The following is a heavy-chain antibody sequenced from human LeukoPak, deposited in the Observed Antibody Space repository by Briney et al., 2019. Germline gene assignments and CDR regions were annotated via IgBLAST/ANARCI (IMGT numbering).Heavy chain of an antibody. D-gene: IGHD7-27*01. Sequence: PGGSLRLSCAVSGFMFSQHTMSWVRQAPGKRLEWVSSISGSGDATRYADSAMGRFTISRDNAKNSLYLQMNCLRAEDTALYYCAKDRSNSGVRYIDYWGQGTLVTVSS. CDR2: ISGSGDAT. J-gene: IGHJ4*02. CDR3: AKDRSNSGVRYIDY. V-gene: IGHV3-23*01. CDR1: GFMFSQHT.